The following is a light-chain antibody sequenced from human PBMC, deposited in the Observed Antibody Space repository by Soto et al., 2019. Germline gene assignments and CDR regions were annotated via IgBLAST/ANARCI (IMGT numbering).Light chain of an antibody. Sequence: EIVLTQSPATLSLSPGERATLSCRASQSVGIYLGWYQQKPGQAPRLLIYDAFNRATGIPARFSGSGSGTDFTLTIPSLEPEDFAVYYCQQRSSWLPLTFGGGTKVEIK. CDR1: QSVGIY. J-gene: IGKJ4*01. CDR2: DAF. CDR3: QQRSSWLPLT. V-gene: IGKV3-11*01.